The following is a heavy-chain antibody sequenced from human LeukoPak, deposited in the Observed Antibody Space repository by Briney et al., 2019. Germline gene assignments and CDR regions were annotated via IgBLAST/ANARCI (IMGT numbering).Heavy chain of an antibody. J-gene: IGHJ4*02. V-gene: IGHV4-39*01. CDR3: ARLDTTGDRDF. CDR2: KYYSGLT. CDR1: GDSISGSSFA. Sequence: SETLSLTCTVSGDSISGSSFAWAWIRQLPGKGLEWIGQKYYSGLTEYYPSLRSRVSISLDTSTNQFTLNLRSVIAADTALYCCARLDTTGDRDFWGQGTPVTVSS. D-gene: IGHD7-27*01.